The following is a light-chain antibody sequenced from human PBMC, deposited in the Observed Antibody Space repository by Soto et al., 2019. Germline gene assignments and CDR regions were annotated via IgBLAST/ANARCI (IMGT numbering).Light chain of an antibody. CDR2: GAS. Sequence: EIVLTQSPGTLSLSPGERATLSGRASQSLSSSYLAWYQQKPGQAPRLLIYGASSRATGIPDRFSGSGSGTDFTLTISRLEPEDFAVYYCQQYGTSPPWTFGHGTTVEIK. V-gene: IGKV3-20*01. CDR3: QQYGTSPPWT. J-gene: IGKJ1*01. CDR1: QSLSSSY.